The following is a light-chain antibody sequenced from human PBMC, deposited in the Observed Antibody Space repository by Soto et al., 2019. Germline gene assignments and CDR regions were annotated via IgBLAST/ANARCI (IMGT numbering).Light chain of an antibody. CDR1: QSVSSSY. V-gene: IGKV3-20*01. CDR3: QQYGSSLFT. J-gene: IGKJ3*01. CDR2: GAS. Sequence: EIVLTQSPATLSLSPGERATLSCRASQSVSSSYLAWHQQKPGQAPRLLIYGASSRATGIPDRFSGSGSGTDFTLTISRLEPEDFAVYYCQQYGSSLFTFGPGTKVDIK.